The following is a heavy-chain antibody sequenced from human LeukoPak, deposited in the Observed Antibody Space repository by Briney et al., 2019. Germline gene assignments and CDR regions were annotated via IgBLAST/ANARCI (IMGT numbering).Heavy chain of an antibody. CDR3: ARKSGDTAMAKDYYYYMDV. CDR2: INHSGST. V-gene: IGHV4-34*01. Sequence: SETPSLTCAVYGGSFSGYYWSWIRQPPGKGLEWIGEINHSGSTNYNPSLKSRVTISVDTSKNQFSLKLSSVTAADTAVYYCARKSGDTAMAKDYYYYMDVWGKGTTVTVSS. CDR1: GGSFSGYY. J-gene: IGHJ6*03. D-gene: IGHD5-18*01.